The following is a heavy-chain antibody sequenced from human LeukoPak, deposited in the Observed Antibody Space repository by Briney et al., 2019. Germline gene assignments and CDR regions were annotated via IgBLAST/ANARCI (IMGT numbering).Heavy chain of an antibody. D-gene: IGHD1-26*01. CDR1: GGTFSSYA. CDR3: ARGYSGSNRDYYYYGMDV. J-gene: IGHJ6*02. Sequence: GSSVKVSCKASGGTFSSYATSWVRQAPGQGLEWMGRIIPILGIANYAQKFQGRVTITADKSTSTAYMELSSLRSEDTAVYYCARGYSGSNRDYYYYGMDVWGQGTTVTVSS. V-gene: IGHV1-69*04. CDR2: IIPILGIA.